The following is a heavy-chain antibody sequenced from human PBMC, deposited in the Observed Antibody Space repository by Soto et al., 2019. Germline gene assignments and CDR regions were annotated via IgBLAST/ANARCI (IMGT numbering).Heavy chain of an antibody. CDR2: IYYSGST. Sequence: QVQLQESGPGLVKPSQTLSLTCTVSGGSISSGGYYWSWIRQHPGKGLEWIGYIYYSGSTYYNPSLKGRVTISVDTSKNQFSLKLISVTAADTAVYYCARDERADGYFDLWGRGTLVTVSS. CDR1: GGSISSGGYY. CDR3: ARDERADGYFDL. V-gene: IGHV4-31*03. J-gene: IGHJ2*01.